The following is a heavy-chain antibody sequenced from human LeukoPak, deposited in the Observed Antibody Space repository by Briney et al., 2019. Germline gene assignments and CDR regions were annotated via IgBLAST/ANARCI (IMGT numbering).Heavy chain of an antibody. CDR2: ISSSSSYI. CDR1: GFTFTSYS. CDR3: AKRSTGV. D-gene: IGHD7-27*01. Sequence: GGSLRLSCAASGFTFTSYSMNWVRQAPGKGLEWVSSISSSSSYIYYADSVKGRFTISRDNSENTLYLQMNSLKDEDTAVYYCAKRSTGVWGQGTLVTVSS. V-gene: IGHV3-21*04. J-gene: IGHJ4*02.